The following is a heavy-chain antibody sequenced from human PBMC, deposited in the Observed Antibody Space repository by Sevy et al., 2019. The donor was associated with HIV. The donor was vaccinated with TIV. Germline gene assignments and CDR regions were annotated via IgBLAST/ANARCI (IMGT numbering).Heavy chain of an antibody. CDR3: ATDDRDNSGYHFTY. CDR1: GFTFSNFA. Sequence: GGSLRLSCAASGFTFSNFAMHWVRQAPGKGLEWVAITSYDGSSNYYADSVKGRFTISRDNSKHTLYLQMNSLSVEDTAVYYCATDDRDNSGYHFTYWGQGTLVTVSS. V-gene: IGHV3-30-3*01. CDR2: TSYDGSSN. D-gene: IGHD3-22*01. J-gene: IGHJ4*02.